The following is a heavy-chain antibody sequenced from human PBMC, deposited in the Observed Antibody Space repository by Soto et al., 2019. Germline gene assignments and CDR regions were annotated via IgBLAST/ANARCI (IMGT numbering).Heavy chain of an antibody. D-gene: IGHD7-27*01. Sequence: QVQLQESGPGLVMPAQTLSLTCTVSGGSISTVGYWWSWIRQSPDMGLEWIGHIYDGGRTYNNPSLESRVTMSVDTSKSQLSLSLSSVSAADSAVYYCARGPSGDKVDSWGQGTLVTVSS. CDR3: ARGPSGDKVDS. V-gene: IGHV4-30-4*01. CDR2: IYDGGRT. J-gene: IGHJ4*02. CDR1: GGSISTVGYW.